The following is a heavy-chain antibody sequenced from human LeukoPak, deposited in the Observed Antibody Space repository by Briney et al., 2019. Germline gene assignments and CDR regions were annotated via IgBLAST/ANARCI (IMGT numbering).Heavy chain of an antibody. CDR2: ISAYNGNT. CDR3: AREGLAYHYDFWSGTPRGDCYYYMDV. J-gene: IGHJ6*03. Sequence: GASVKVSCKASGYTFTSYGISWVRQAPGQGLEWMGWISAYNGNTNYAQKLQGRVTMTTDTSTSTAYMELRSLRSDDTAVYYCAREGLAYHYDFWSGTPRGDCYYYMDVWGKGTTVTVSS. CDR1: GYTFTSYG. V-gene: IGHV1-18*01. D-gene: IGHD3-3*01.